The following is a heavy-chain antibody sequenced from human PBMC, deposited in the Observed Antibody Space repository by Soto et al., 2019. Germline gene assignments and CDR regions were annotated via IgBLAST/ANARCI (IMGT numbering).Heavy chain of an antibody. CDR2: INPNSGGT. CDR1: GYTFTGYY. Sequence: ASVKVSCKASGYTFTGYYMHWVRQAPGQGLEWMGWINPNSGGTNYAQKFQGWVTMTRDTSISTAYMELSRLRSDDTAVYYCARGRVAAAASDAFDSWGQGTMVTVSS. J-gene: IGHJ3*02. V-gene: IGHV1-2*04. D-gene: IGHD6-13*01. CDR3: ARGRVAAAASDAFDS.